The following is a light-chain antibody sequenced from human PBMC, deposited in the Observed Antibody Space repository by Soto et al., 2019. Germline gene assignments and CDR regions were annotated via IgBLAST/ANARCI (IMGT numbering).Light chain of an antibody. Sequence: DIQMTQSPATLAASVGDRVTITCRASQSISSWLAWYQQKPGKAPKLLIYDASSLERGVPSRFSGSGSGTEFTLPISSLQPDDFATYYCQQYNSYRGTFGQGTKVEIK. J-gene: IGKJ1*01. CDR3: QQYNSYRGT. CDR1: QSISSW. V-gene: IGKV1-5*01. CDR2: DAS.